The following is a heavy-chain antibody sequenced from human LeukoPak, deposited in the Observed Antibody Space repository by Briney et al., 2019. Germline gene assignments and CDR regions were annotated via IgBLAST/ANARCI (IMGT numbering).Heavy chain of an antibody. D-gene: IGHD1-26*01. CDR2: ISYDGSNK. Sequence: GGSLRLSCAASGFTFSTYAMHWVRQAPGKGLEWVALISYDGSNKYYADSVKGRFTISRDNSKNTLYLQMNSLRAEDTAVYYCAKGSYSPGDWFDPWGQGTLVTVSS. CDR3: AKGSYSPGDWFDP. V-gene: IGHV3-30*04. J-gene: IGHJ5*02. CDR1: GFTFSTYA.